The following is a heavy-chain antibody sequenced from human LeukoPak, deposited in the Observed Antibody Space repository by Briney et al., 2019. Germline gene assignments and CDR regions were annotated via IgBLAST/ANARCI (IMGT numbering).Heavy chain of an antibody. J-gene: IGHJ4*02. CDR1: GFIFSKYA. CDR3: ARDPDGGNTLDY. Sequence: GGSLRLSCAASGFIFSKYAMSWVRQAPGKGLEWVASINQDGSAKYYVDSLKGRFTISRDNAKNSLYLQMNSLRAEDTAVYYCARDPDGGNTLDYWGQGTLVTVSS. D-gene: IGHD4-23*01. V-gene: IGHV3-7*01. CDR2: INQDGSAK.